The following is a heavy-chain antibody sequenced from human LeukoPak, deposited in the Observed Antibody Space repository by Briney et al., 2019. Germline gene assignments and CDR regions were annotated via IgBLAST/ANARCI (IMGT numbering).Heavy chain of an antibody. V-gene: IGHV1-69*05. CDR1: GGTFSSYA. Sequence: SVKVSCKASGGTFSSYAISWVRQAPGQGLEWMGGIIPIFGTANYAQKLQGRVTITTDESTSTAYMELSSLRSEDTAVYYCAISAADFWSGYYSYYYYYMDVWGKGTTVTVSS. CDR3: AISAADFWSGYYSYYYYYMDV. D-gene: IGHD3-3*01. CDR2: IIPIFGTA. J-gene: IGHJ6*03.